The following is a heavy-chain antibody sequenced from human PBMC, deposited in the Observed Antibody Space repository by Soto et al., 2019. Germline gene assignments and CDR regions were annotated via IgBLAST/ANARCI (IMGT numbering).Heavy chain of an antibody. D-gene: IGHD3-22*01. CDR1: GYTITGNY. Sequence: ASVKVCSKAPGYTITGNYMQWLRHAPGQGLDWMGWINPNSGGTNYAQKFQGWVTMTRDTSISTAYMELSRLRSDDTAVYYCASCKTYYYDSSGPCAFDIWGQGTMVTVSS. CDR3: ASCKTYYYDSSGPCAFDI. CDR2: INPNSGGT. J-gene: IGHJ3*02. V-gene: IGHV1-2*04.